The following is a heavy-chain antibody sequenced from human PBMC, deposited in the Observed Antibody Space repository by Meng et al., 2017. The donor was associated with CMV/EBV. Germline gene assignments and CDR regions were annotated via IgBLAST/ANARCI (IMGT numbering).Heavy chain of an antibody. CDR3: AKWEDYDFWSGYPPGDDY. J-gene: IGHJ4*02. D-gene: IGHD3-3*01. V-gene: IGHV3-23*01. Sequence: TLSSYAMSWVRQAPGKGLEWVSAISGSGGSTYYADSVKGRFTISRDNSKNTLYLQMNSLRAEDTAVYYCAKWEDYDFWSGYPPGDDYWGQGTLVTVSS. CDR1: TLSSYA. CDR2: ISGSGGST.